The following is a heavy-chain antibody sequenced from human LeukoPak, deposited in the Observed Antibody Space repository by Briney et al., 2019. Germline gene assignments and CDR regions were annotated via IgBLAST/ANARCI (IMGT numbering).Heavy chain of an antibody. CDR2: ISGGGEDT. CDR3: AKPRAMTTGVGRYFDL. V-gene: IGHV3-23*01. CDR1: GFTFTSYA. D-gene: IGHD1-1*01. J-gene: IGHJ2*01. Sequence: PGGSLRLSCAASGFTFTSYAMSWIRQAPGKGLEWVSAISGGGEDTYYPDSVKGRFTISRDNSKNTLYLQMNSLRAEDTAIYCCAKPRAMTTGVGRYFDLWGRGTLVTVSS.